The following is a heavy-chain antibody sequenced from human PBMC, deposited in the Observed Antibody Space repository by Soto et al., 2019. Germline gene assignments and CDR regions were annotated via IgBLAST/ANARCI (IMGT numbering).Heavy chain of an antibody. CDR2: IYYSGST. Sequence: PSETLSLTCTVSGGSISSGGYYWSWIRQHPGKGLEWIGYIYYSGSTYYNPSLKSRVTISVDTSKNQFSLKLSSVTAADTAVYYCARDHPAGIAVAANWFDPWGQGTLVTVSS. CDR1: GGSISSGGYY. CDR3: ARDHPAGIAVAANWFDP. D-gene: IGHD6-19*01. V-gene: IGHV4-31*03. J-gene: IGHJ5*02.